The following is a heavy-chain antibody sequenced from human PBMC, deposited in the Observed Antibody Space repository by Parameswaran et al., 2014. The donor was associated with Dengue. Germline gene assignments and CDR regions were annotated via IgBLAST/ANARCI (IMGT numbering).Heavy chain of an antibody. V-gene: IGHV3-23*01. CDR3: AKDRGSGYYYFDY. J-gene: IGHJ4*02. Sequence: RWIRQPPGKGLEWVSAISGSGGSTYYADSVKGRFTISRDNSKNTLYLQMNSLRAEDTAVYYCAKDRGSGYYYFDYWGQGTLVTVSS. D-gene: IGHD3-3*01. CDR2: ISGSGGST.